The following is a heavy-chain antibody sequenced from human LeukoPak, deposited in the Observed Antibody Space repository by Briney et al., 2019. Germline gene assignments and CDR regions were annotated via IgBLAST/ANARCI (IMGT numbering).Heavy chain of an antibody. CDR3: ARGGSRELQYSSSIFDY. CDR1: GYTFTSCA. Sequence: ASLNVSCKASGYTFTSCAINCVRQATQQGLEWMGWMNPNSGNTGYAQKFQGRVTITRNTSISTAYMELSSLRSEDTAVYYCARGGSRELQYSSSIFDYWGQGTLVTVSS. J-gene: IGHJ4*02. V-gene: IGHV1-8*01. D-gene: IGHD6-6*01. CDR2: MNPNSGNT.